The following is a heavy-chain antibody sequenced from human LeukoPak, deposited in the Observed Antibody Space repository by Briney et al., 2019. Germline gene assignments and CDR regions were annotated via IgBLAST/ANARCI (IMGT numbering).Heavy chain of an antibody. CDR3: ARDSHNYGRWYFDL. CDR1: GGSISSFY. D-gene: IGHD3-10*01. Sequence: SETLSLTCTVSGGSISSFYWSWLRQPPGKGLEWIGYIYYSGSTNYNPSLKSRVTLSVDTSKNQFSLKLSSVTAADTAVYYCARDSHNYGRWYFDLWGRGTLVTVSS. V-gene: IGHV4-59*01. J-gene: IGHJ2*01. CDR2: IYYSGST.